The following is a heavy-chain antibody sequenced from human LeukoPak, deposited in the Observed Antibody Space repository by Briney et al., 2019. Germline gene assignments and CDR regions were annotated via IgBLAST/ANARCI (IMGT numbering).Heavy chain of an antibody. CDR1: GFTFSNYW. V-gene: IGHV3-7*01. CDR3: ARVSYLYCSGGSCYSGSFDY. CDR2: VKQDGSEK. D-gene: IGHD2-15*01. J-gene: IGHJ4*02. Sequence: PGGSLRLSCAASGFTFSNYWMSWVRQAPGKGLEWVANVKQDGSEKYYVDSVKGRFTISRDNAKNSLYLQMNSLRAEDTAVYYCARVSYLYCSGGSCYSGSFDYWGQGTLVTVSS.